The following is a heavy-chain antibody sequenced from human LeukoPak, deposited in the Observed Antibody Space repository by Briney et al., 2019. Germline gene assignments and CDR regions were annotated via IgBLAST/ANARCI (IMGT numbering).Heavy chain of an antibody. J-gene: IGHJ4*02. D-gene: IGHD6-13*01. CDR3: ARHWYSSSWYPFDY. CDR1: GGSISSYH. Sequence: SETLSLTCTVSGGSISSYHWSWIRQPPGKGLEWIGYIYYSGSTNYNPSLKSRVTISVDTSKNQFSLKLSSVTAADTAVYYCARHWYSSSWYPFDYWGQGTPVTVSS. V-gene: IGHV4-59*08. CDR2: IYYSGST.